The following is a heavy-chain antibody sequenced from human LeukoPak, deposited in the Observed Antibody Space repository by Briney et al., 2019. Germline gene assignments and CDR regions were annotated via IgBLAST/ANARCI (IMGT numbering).Heavy chain of an antibody. J-gene: IGHJ3*02. V-gene: IGHV3-48*03. CDR3: AREGGYCSSTSCLYDPWIAVAAPSRHAFDI. Sequence: GGSLRLSCAASGFTFSSYEMNWVRQAPGKGLEWVSYISSSGSTIYYADSVRGRFTISRDNAKNSLYLQMNSLRAEDTAEYYCAREGGYCSSTSCLYDPWIAVAAPSRHAFDIWGQGTMVTVSS. CDR1: GFTFSSYE. CDR2: ISSSGSTI. D-gene: IGHD2-2*01.